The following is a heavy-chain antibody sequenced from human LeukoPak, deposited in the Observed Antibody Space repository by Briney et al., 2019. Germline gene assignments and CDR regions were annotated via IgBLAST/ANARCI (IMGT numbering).Heavy chain of an antibody. CDR3: ARATLRGDPFDF. D-gene: IGHD2-21*02. CDR2: IFTSGNT. CDR1: GDSISSGGYY. Sequence: TLSLTCTVSGDSISSGGYYWTWSRQHPGKGLEWIGNIFTSGNTYYNPSLKGRVFTSVDTSKSQFSLRLTSVTAADTAVYYCARATLRGDPFDFWGQGIQVTVSS. V-gene: IGHV4-31*03. J-gene: IGHJ4*02.